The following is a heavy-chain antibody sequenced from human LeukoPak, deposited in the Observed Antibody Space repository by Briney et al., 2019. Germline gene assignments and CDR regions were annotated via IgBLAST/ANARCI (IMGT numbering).Heavy chain of an antibody. J-gene: IGHJ5*02. Sequence: GASVKVSCKASGYTFTSYGISWVRQAPGQGLEWMGWISAYNGNTNYALKLQGRVTMTTDTSTSTAYMELRSLRSDDTAVYYCARNIVVVPAASRPGFDPWGQGTLVTVSS. CDR2: ISAYNGNT. CDR1: GYTFTSYG. V-gene: IGHV1-18*01. CDR3: ARNIVVVPAASRPGFDP. D-gene: IGHD2-2*01.